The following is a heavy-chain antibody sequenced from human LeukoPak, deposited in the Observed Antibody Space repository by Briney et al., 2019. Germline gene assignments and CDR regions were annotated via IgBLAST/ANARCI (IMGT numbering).Heavy chain of an antibody. Sequence: GGSLRLSCAASGFTVGSYWMNWVRQAPGKGPEWVANIKEDGSEKYYVDSVKGRFTISRDNAKNPLYLQMDSLRAEDTAIYYCVRSRGRVADHWGQGTLATVSS. D-gene: IGHD6-19*01. CDR1: GFTVGSYW. CDR3: VRSRGRVADH. CDR2: IKEDGSEK. V-gene: IGHV3-7*03. J-gene: IGHJ4*02.